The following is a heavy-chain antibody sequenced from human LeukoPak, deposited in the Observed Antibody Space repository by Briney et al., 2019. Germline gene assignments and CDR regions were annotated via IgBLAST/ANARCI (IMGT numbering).Heavy chain of an antibody. CDR1: GGSISSYY. J-gene: IGHJ6*03. CDR2: IYTSGST. Sequence: SETLSLTCTDSGGSISSYYWSWIRQPAGKGLEWIGRIYTSGSTNYNPSLKSRVPMSVDTSKNQSSLKLSSVTPADTAVYYCARDVGDFWSGFYYYYMDVWGKGTTVTVSS. D-gene: IGHD3-3*01. CDR3: ARDVGDFWSGFYYYYMDV. V-gene: IGHV4-4*07.